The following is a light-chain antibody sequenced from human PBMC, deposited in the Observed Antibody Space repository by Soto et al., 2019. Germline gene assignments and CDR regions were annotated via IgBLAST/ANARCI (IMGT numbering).Light chain of an antibody. CDR3: HRYGFSPVYT. J-gene: IGKJ2*01. CDR2: GGS. CDR1: QSVSSTY. Sequence: EIVLTQSPGTLSLSPGERATLSCRASQSVSSTYLAWYQQEPGQAPRLLVYGGSSRATGIPDRFSGSGSGTYFTLTISRLEPDDFAVYFCHCHRYGFSPVYTFGQATKLEI. V-gene: IGKV3-20*01.